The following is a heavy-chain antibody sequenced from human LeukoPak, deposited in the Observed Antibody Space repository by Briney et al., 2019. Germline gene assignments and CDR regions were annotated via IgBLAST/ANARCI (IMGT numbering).Heavy chain of an antibody. CDR3: ARDRGRWVLHD. CDR2: IYSGGTT. J-gene: IGHJ4*02. D-gene: IGHD1-26*01. Sequence: GGSLRLSCAASGFNVSSYYMNWVRQAPGKGLEWVSVIYSGGTTHYADSVRGRFSISRHNSKNTLYLQMNSLRTEDTAVYYCARDRGRWVLHDWGQGTLVTVSS. CDR1: GFNVSSYY. V-gene: IGHV3-53*04.